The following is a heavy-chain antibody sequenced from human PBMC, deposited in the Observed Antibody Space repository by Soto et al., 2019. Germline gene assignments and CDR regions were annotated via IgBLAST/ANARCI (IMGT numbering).Heavy chain of an antibody. CDR2: IGGSGVTT. V-gene: IGHV3-23*04. D-gene: IGHD6-13*01. J-gene: IGHJ3*02. CDR3: AKEEREQQVVYDAFDM. Sequence: EVQLVESGGELVQSGGSLRVSCAASGFTFSSHAMSWVRQAPGKGLEWVSSIGGSGVTTDYADSVGGRFSITRDNSQKMLYLEMHSLRAGDTAVYYCAKEEREQQVVYDAFDMWGQGTMVSVSS. CDR1: GFTFSSHA.